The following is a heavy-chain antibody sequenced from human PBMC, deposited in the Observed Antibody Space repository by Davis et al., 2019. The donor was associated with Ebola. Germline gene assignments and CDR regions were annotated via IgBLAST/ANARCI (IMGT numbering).Heavy chain of an antibody. CDR2: ISSSSSYI. CDR3: ARGLGYCSSTSCYHGHDAFDI. J-gene: IGHJ3*02. D-gene: IGHD2-2*01. V-gene: IGHV3-21*01. CDR1: GFTFSSYS. Sequence: GESLKISCAASGFTFSSYSMNWVRQAPGKGLEWVSSISSSSSYIYYADSVKGRFTISRDNAKNSLYLQMKSLRAEDTAVYYCARGLGYCSSTSCYHGHDAFDIWGQGTMVTVSS.